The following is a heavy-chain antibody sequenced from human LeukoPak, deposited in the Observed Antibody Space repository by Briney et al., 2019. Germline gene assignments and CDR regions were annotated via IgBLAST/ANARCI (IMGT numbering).Heavy chain of an antibody. CDR3: ARVSDGSYYYY. D-gene: IGHD1-26*01. CDR1: GFTFSNYA. V-gene: IGHV3-64*01. CDR2: ISSTGGST. J-gene: IGHJ4*02. Sequence: GGTLRLSCAASGFTFSNYAMHWVRQRPGKGLEYVSGISSTGGSTHYANSVKGRFTISRDNSKNTLYFQMGSLRAEDMAVYYCARVSDGSYYYYWGQGTLVTVSS.